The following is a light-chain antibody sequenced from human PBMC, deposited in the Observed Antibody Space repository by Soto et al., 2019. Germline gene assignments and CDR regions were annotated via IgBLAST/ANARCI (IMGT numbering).Light chain of an antibody. J-gene: IGKJ1*01. V-gene: IGKV1-27*01. CDR1: QGISSY. CDR2: AAS. Sequence: DIQMTQSPSSLSASVGDRVIITCRASQGISSYLAWYQQKPGKVPKPLIYAASTLQSGVPSRFSGSGSGTDFTLTISSLQPEDVATYYCQNYNSGPRTFGQGTKVELK. CDR3: QNYNSGPRT.